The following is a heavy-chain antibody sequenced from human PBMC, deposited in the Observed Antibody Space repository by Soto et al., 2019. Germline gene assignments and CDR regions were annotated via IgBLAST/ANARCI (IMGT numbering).Heavy chain of an antibody. V-gene: IGHV3-23*01. D-gene: IGHD4-17*01. CDR1: GFTFSSYA. CDR2: VSGTGGSA. J-gene: IGHJ4*02. Sequence: QSGGSLRLSCAASGFTFSSYAMTWVRQAPGKGLEWVSGVSGTGGSAYYADSVKGRFTISRDKSTNTLYLHMNSLRAEDTAVYYCASGSAYSDYDLEYWGQGTLVTVSS. CDR3: ASGSAYSDYDLEY.